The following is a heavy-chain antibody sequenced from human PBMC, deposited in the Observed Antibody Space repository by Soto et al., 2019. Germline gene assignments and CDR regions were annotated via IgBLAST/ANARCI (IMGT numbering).Heavy chain of an antibody. CDR1: GFSLSTSGVG. CDR3: EHRREKQAYDLWSGPGRGDAFDN. D-gene: IGHD3-3*01. J-gene: IGHJ3*02. Sequence: QITLKESGPTLAKPTQPLTLTCTFSGFSLSTSGVGVGWIRQPPGKALEWLALIYWDDDKRHSPSLTTRLTITQDNSKNQVVLTMTKIDAVDTATYYSEHRREKQAYDLWSGPGRGDAFDNWGQEPMVTVSS. CDR2: IYWDDDK. V-gene: IGHV2-5*02.